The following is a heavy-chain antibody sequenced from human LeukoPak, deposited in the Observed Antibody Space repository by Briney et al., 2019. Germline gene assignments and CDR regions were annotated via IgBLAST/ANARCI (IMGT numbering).Heavy chain of an antibody. CDR2: FDLEDGDGET. CDR3: AVGDPIQLLQE. J-gene: IGHJ4*02. Sequence: ASVKVSCKVSGYSLTEISKYWVRQAPGKGLEWMGGFDLEDGDGETFYGQKFEGRLTMTEDTSTDTVYMELSSLTPDDTAVYYCAVGDPIQLLQEGGQGTLVNVPS. CDR1: GYSLTEIS. V-gene: IGHV1-24*01. D-gene: IGHD1-26*01.